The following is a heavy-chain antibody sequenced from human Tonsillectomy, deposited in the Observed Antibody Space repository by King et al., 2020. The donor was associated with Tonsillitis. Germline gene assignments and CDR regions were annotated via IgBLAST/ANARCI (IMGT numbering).Heavy chain of an antibody. V-gene: IGHV4-39*02. CDR1: GGSISSSIYY. Sequence: LQLQESGPGLVKPSETLSLTCTVSGGSISSSIYYWGWIRQPPGKGLEWIGSFYYSGSTYYNPSLKSRVTISVDTSKNQFSLNLSSVTTADTAVYYCARDIVVVVAATRWFDPWGQGTLVTVSS. D-gene: IGHD2-15*01. CDR2: FYYSGST. CDR3: ARDIVVVVAATRWFDP. J-gene: IGHJ5*02.